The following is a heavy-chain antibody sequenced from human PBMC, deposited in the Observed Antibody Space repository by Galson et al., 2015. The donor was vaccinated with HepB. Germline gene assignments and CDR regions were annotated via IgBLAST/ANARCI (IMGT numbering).Heavy chain of an antibody. Sequence: SLRLSCAASGFTFSSYWMSWVRQAPGKGLEWVANIKQDGSEKYYVDSVKGRFTISRDNAKNSLYLQMNSLRAEDTAVYYCARGGGYDEGASDYGDYRYYFNYWGQGTLVTVSS. CDR3: ARGGGYDEGASDYGDYRYYFNY. J-gene: IGHJ4*02. V-gene: IGHV3-7*03. D-gene: IGHD4-17*01. CDR1: GFTFSSYW. CDR2: IKQDGSEK.